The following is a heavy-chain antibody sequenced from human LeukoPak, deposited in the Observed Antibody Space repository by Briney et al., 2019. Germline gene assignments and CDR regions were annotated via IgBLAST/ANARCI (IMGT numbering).Heavy chain of an antibody. CDR2: INPSGGTT. V-gene: IGHV1-46*01. CDR3: ARVVSGVLGY. Sequence: ASVKVSCKASGCTFTTYYIHWVRQAPGQGLEWMGIINPSGGTTTYAQKFQGRVTMTRDMSTSTVYMELSSLRSEDTAIYYCARVVSGVLGYWGQGTLVTVSS. J-gene: IGHJ4*02. CDR1: GCTFTTYY. D-gene: IGHD1-26*01.